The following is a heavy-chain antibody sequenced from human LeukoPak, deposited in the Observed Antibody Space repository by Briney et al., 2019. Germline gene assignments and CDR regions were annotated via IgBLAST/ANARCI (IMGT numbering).Heavy chain of an antibody. D-gene: IGHD4-17*01. CDR1: GFTFSSYE. CDR3: ARGRVTTWGDAFEI. Sequence: GGSLRLSCAASGFTFSSYEMTWVRQAPGKGLEWVSYISSSGLTIYYAASVRGRFTISRDNANNSLYLQMNSLRAEDTAVYYCARGRVTTWGDAFEIWAQGTMVTVSS. V-gene: IGHV3-48*03. CDR2: ISSSGLTI. J-gene: IGHJ3*02.